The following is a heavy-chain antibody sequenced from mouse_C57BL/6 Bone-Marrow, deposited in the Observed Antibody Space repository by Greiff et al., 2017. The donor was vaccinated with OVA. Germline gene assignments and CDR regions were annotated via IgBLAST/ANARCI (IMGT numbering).Heavy chain of an antibody. V-gene: IGHV1-5*01. CDR2: INPGNSGT. D-gene: IGHD1-1*01. CDR3: AVIYCYGLFEY. CDR1: GYTFTSYW. Sequence: EVQRVESGTVLARPGASVKMSCKTSGYTFTSYWMHWVKQRPGQGLEWIGAINPGNSGTSYNQKFKGKAKLTAVKSASTVYMQLSSLTTEDYTVYYCAVIYCYGLFEYWGKGTTVTVSS. J-gene: IGHJ2*01.